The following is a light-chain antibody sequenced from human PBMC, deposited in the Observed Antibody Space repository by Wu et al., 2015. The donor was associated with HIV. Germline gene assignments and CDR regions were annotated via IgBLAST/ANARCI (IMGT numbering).Light chain of an antibody. J-gene: IGKJ4*01. CDR2: GAS. CDR1: QSVSSN. Sequence: EIVLTQSPATLSVSPGERATLSCRASQSVSSNLAWYQQKPGQAPRLLIYGASTRATGIPARFSGSGSGTEFTLTISSMQSEDFVVYYCQQYNYWPTFGGGTKVEI. CDR3: QQYNYWPT. V-gene: IGKV3-15*01.